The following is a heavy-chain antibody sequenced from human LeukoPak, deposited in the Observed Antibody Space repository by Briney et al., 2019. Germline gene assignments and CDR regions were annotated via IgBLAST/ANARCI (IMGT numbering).Heavy chain of an antibody. CDR3: ARDGGRDVHDWYFDL. D-gene: IGHD2-15*01. J-gene: IGHJ2*01. CDR2: INSDGSST. CDR1: GFTFSSYW. Sequence: GGSLRLSCAASGFTFSSYWMHWVRQAPGKGLVWVSRINSDGSSTSYADSVKGRFIVSRDNARNTMYLQMERLRVEDTAVYYCARDGGRDVHDWYFDLWGPGTLVTVSS. V-gene: IGHV3-74*01.